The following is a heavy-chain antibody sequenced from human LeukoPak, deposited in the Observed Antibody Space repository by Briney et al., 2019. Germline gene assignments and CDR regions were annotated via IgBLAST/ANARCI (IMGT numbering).Heavy chain of an antibody. D-gene: IGHD2-2*01. J-gene: IGHJ3*02. V-gene: IGHV4-61*02. CDR3: ARDPQLRAFDI. Sequence: SETLSLTCTVSGGSISSGTYYWRWIRQPAGKGLEWIGRISTSGSTDYNPSLKSRVTISVDTSKNQFSLKLSSVTAADTAVYYCARDPQLRAFDIWGQGTMVTVSS. CDR2: ISTSGST. CDR1: GGSISSGTYY.